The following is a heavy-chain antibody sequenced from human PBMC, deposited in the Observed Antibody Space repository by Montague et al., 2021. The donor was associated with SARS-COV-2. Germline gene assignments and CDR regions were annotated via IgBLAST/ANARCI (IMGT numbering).Heavy chain of an antibody. CDR2: IYYNGHT. D-gene: IGHD3-16*01. V-gene: IGHV4-59*01. CDR3: ARGSEVGAFDY. Sequence: SETLSLTCTVSGGSINGYYWTWVRQPPGKGLQWIAHIYYNGHTNYIPSLKSRLSVSLDEAKYQFSLELTSVTAADTARYFCARGSEVGAFDYWGQGALVSVSS. J-gene: IGHJ4*02. CDR1: GGSINGYY.